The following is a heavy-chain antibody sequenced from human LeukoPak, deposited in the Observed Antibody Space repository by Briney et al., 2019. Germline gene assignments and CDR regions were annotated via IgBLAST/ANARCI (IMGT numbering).Heavy chain of an antibody. CDR1: GGSINTYY. CDR2: IYYSGST. J-gene: IGHJ3*02. Sequence: SETLSLTCTVSGGSINTYYWSWIRQPPGKGLEWIGYIYYSGSTNYNPSLKSRVTISVDTSKNQFSLKLSSVTAADTAVYYCARVADLWFGESHDAFDIWGQGTMVTVSS. D-gene: IGHD3-10*01. V-gene: IGHV4-59*01. CDR3: ARVADLWFGESHDAFDI.